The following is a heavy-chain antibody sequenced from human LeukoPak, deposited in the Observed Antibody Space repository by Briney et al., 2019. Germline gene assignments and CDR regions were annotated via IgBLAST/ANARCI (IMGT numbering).Heavy chain of an antibody. D-gene: IGHD2-21*02. V-gene: IGHV5-51*01. CDR2: IYPGDSDT. Sequence: GESLKISCKGSGYRFISYWIGWVRQMPGKGLEWMGIIYPGDSDTRYSPSFQGQVTISADKSISTAYLQWSSLKASDTAMYYCARPRGGPYEDCGGDCYSEVDYWGQGTLVTVSS. CDR3: ARPRGGPYEDCGGDCYSEVDY. CDR1: GYRFISYW. J-gene: IGHJ4*02.